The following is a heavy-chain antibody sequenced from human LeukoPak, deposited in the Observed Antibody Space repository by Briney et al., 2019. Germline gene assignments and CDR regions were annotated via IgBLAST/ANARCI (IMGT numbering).Heavy chain of an antibody. J-gene: IGHJ4*02. V-gene: IGHV4-34*01. CDR1: GGSFSGYD. CDR2: VNPSGNT. D-gene: IGHD1-26*01. CDR3: ARGVFDGSYFAC. Sequence: SETLSLTCAVHGGSFSGYDWHWIRQPPGKGLEWVGEVNPSGNTNYNPSLKSRVTISVDTSKNQFSLNLSSVSAADTAVYYCARGVFDGSYFACWGQGTLVTVSS.